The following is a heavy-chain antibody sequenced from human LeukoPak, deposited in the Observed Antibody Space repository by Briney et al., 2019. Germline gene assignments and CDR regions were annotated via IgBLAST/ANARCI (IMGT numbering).Heavy chain of an antibody. V-gene: IGHV3-48*01. CDR1: GFTFSSYS. Sequence: PGGSLRLSCAASGFTFSSYSMNWVRQAPGKGLEWVSYISSSSSTIYYADSVKGRFTISRDNAKNTLYLQMNSLRAEDTAVYYCARDMREVSAAGQAYWGQGTLVTVSS. CDR3: ARDMREVSAAGQAY. D-gene: IGHD6-13*01. J-gene: IGHJ4*02. CDR2: ISSSSSTI.